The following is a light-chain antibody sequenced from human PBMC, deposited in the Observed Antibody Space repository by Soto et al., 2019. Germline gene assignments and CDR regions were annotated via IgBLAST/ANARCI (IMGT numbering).Light chain of an antibody. Sequence: DIQMTQSPSSLSASVGDRVTITCRASQSISTSLNWYQHTPGKAPKFLIYAVSSLQSGVPSRFSGSGSGTDFTLTINSLQPEDFATYYCLLDYAYFWAFGQGTKVDIK. CDR2: AVS. CDR3: LLDYAYFWA. V-gene: IGKV1-39*01. J-gene: IGKJ1*01. CDR1: QSISTS.